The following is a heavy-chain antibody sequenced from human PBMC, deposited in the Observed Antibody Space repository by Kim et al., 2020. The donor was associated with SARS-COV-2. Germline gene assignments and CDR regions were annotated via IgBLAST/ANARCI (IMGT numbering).Heavy chain of an antibody. J-gene: IGHJ5*02. Sequence: GASLKISCGGSGYSFYGYWIGWVRQMPGKALEWMGLIYPDDSRTRYNPSFQGQVTMSADKSIKTAYLQWSSLKASDTAIYYCARFSGSKLEHNWFDPWGQGTLVTVSS. V-gene: IGHV5-51*01. CDR1: GYSFYGYW. CDR2: IYPDDSRT. D-gene: IGHD2-15*01. CDR3: ARFSGSKLEHNWFDP.